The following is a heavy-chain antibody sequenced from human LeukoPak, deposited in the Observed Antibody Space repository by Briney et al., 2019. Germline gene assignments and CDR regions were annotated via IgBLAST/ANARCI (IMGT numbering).Heavy chain of an antibody. CDR3: AVQQQLSASPDY. CDR1: GYTFTSHG. J-gene: IGHJ4*02. CDR2: ISTYNGNT. V-gene: IGHV1-18*01. Sequence: ASVKVSCKASGYTFTSHGISWVRQAPGQGLEWMGWISTYNGNTNYAQKLQGRVTMTTDTSTSTAYMELRSLRSDDTAVYYCAVQQQLSASPDYWGQGTLVTVSS. D-gene: IGHD6-13*01.